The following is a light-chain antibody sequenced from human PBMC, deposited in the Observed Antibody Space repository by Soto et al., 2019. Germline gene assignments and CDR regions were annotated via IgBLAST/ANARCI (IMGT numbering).Light chain of an antibody. V-gene: IGLV1-40*01. J-gene: IGLJ1*01. CDR3: QSYDSSLSGRYV. CDR1: SSNIGAGYD. CDR2: SNN. Sequence: QSVLTQPPSVSEAPGQRVTISCTGSSSNIGAGYDVHWYQQLPGTAPKLLIYSNNNRPSGVPDRFSASKSGTSASLAITGLQAEDEADYYCQSYDSSLSGRYVFGTGTKVTVL.